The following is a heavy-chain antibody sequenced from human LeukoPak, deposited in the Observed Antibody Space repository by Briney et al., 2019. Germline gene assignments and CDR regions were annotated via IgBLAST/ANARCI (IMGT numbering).Heavy chain of an antibody. CDR1: GFTFSSYG. CDR3: TTYPHSYGHTYYYYYYMDV. CDR2: IRYDGSDK. J-gene: IGHJ6*03. V-gene: IGHV3-30*02. Sequence: GGSLRLSCAASGFTFSSYGMHWVRQAPGKGLVWVAFIRYDGSDKYYAESVKGRFTISRDNSKNTLYLQMNSLKTEDTAVYYCTTYPHSYGHTYYYYYYMDVWGKGTTVTVSS. D-gene: IGHD5-18*01.